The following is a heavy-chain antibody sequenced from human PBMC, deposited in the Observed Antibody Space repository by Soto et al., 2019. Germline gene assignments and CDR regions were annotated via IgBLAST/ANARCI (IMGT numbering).Heavy chain of an antibody. Sequence: PGGSLRLSCAASGFTVSSNYMSWVRQAPGKGLEWVSVIYSGGSTYYADSVKGRFTISRDNSKNTLYLQMNSLRAEDTAVYYCARGQGREMATASYYYYGMDVWGQGTTVTVSS. V-gene: IGHV3-53*01. CDR3: ARGQGREMATASYYYYGMDV. D-gene: IGHD5-18*01. CDR1: GFTVSSNY. CDR2: IYSGGST. J-gene: IGHJ6*02.